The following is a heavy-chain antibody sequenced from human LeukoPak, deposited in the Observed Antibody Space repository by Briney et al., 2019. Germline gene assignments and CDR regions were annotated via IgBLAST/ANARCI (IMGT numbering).Heavy chain of an antibody. Sequence: SVKVSCKASGYTFTSYGISWVRQAPGQGLEWMGGIIPIFGTANYAQKFQGRVTITADESTSTAYTELSSLRSEDTAVYYCATTYYYGSGSYSGFDYWGQGTLVTVSS. D-gene: IGHD3-10*01. CDR1: GYTFTSYG. J-gene: IGHJ4*02. CDR3: ATTYYYGSGSYSGFDY. V-gene: IGHV1-69*13. CDR2: IIPIFGTA.